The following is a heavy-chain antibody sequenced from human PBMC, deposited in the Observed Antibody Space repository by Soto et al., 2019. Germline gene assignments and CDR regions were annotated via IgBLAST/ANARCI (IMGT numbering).Heavy chain of an antibody. Sequence: ASETLSLTCTVSGGSVTSYYWSCIRQPPGKPLEWIGTIYYSGSTTYNPSLKSRVTISVDTSKNQFSLKLGSVTAADTAVYFCARALYGSGVLDVWGQGTAVTVS. D-gene: IGHD3-10*01. V-gene: IGHV4-59*02. CDR1: GGSVTSYY. J-gene: IGHJ6*02. CDR3: ARALYGSGVLDV. CDR2: IYYSGST.